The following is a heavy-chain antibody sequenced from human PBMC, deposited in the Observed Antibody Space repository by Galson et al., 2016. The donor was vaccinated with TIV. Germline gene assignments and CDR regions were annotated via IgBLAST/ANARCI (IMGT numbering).Heavy chain of an antibody. V-gene: IGHV3-33*01. CDR1: RFTFSSYG. Sequence: SLRLSCAASRFTFSSYGMHWVRQAPGKGLEWVAGIWSDGSNEYYADSVKGRFTTSRDNSKSTLYLQMNSLRAEDTSVYYCARTLAATTSGNFDYWGQGTLVTVSS. D-gene: IGHD2-15*01. CDR2: IWSDGSNE. CDR3: ARTLAATTSGNFDY. J-gene: IGHJ4*02.